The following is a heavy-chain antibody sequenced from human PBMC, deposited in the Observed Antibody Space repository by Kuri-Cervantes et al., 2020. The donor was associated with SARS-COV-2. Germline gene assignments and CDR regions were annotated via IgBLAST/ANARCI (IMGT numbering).Heavy chain of an antibody. V-gene: IGHV3-30-3*01. CDR1: GFTFSSYA. D-gene: IGHD2-8*02. Sequence: GGSLRLSCAASGFTFSSYAMHWVRQAPGKGLEWVAVISYDGSNKYYADSVKGRFTISRDNSKNTLYLQMNSLRAEDTAVYYCTTGLTETPDYWGQGTLVTVSS. CDR3: TTGLTETPDY. J-gene: IGHJ4*02. CDR2: ISYDGSNK.